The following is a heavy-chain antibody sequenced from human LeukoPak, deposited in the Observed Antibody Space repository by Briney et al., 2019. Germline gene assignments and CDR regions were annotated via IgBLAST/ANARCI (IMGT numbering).Heavy chain of an antibody. V-gene: IGHV3-30*14. CDR3: ARGYCSGGSCYSVYYFDY. Sequence: PGGSLRLSCAASGFTFSSYAMHWVRQAPGKGLEWVAVISYDGSNKYYADSVKGRFTISRDNSKNTLYLQMNSLRAEDTAVYYCARGYCSGGSCYSVYYFDYWGQGTLVTVSS. CDR1: GFTFSSYA. CDR2: ISYDGSNK. D-gene: IGHD2-15*01. J-gene: IGHJ4*02.